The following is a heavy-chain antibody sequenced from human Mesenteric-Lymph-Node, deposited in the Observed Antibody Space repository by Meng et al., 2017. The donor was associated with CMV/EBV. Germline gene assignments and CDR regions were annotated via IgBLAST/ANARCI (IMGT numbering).Heavy chain of an antibody. J-gene: IGHJ5*02. CDR1: GFTFKTYS. Sequence: GGSLRLSCEASGFTFKTYSMSWVRQAPGKGLEWVSSISSNTTYIHFADSVKGRFTVSRDNAKNSLYLQMNSLTAEDTAVYYCTNNVGQWLDWFAPWGQGTQVTVSS. CDR3: TNNVGQWLDWFAP. V-gene: IGHV3-21*01. D-gene: IGHD6-19*01. CDR2: ISSNTTYI.